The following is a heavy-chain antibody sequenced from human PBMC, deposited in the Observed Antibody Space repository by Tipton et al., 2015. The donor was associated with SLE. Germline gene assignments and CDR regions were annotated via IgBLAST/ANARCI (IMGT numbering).Heavy chain of an antibody. D-gene: IGHD3-22*01. CDR3: ARRGRRYDSSGYYSYYFDY. Sequence: TLSLTCAVYGGSFSGYYWSWVRQPPGKGLGGIGEINHSGSTNYNPSLKRRGTISVDTSKNQFSLKLSSVTAADTAVYYCARRGRRYDSSGYYSYYFDYWGQGTLVTVSS. J-gene: IGHJ4*02. V-gene: IGHV4-34*01. CDR1: GGSFSGYY. CDR2: INHSGST.